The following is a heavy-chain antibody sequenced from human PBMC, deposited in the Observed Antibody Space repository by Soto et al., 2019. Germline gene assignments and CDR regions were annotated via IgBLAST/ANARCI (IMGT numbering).Heavy chain of an antibody. CDR3: ARDGGRHSGGIDY. Sequence: QVQLVQSGAEVKKPGSSVTVSCKSSGGTIRSYAISWVRQAPGQGLEWMGGIIPMFGTANYAQKFQGRVTMSADESTSTAYMELSSLRSEDTAVYYCARDGGRHSGGIDYWGQGTLVTVSS. CDR2: IIPMFGTA. J-gene: IGHJ4*02. CDR1: GGTIRSYA. V-gene: IGHV1-69*01. D-gene: IGHD1-26*01.